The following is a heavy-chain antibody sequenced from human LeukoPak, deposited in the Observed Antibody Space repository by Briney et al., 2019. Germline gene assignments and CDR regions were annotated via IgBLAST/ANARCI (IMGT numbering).Heavy chain of an antibody. CDR1: GGSISSDY. CDR2: IHYSGSA. V-gene: IGHV4-59*01. Sequence: PSETLSLTCTVSGGSISSDYWSWIRQPPGKGLEWIGYIHYSGSANYKPSLKSRVIISVDKSKNQFSLRLSSVTAADTAVYYCARTTEGGYSYGYFYYYYMDVWGKGTTVTISS. D-gene: IGHD5-18*01. J-gene: IGHJ6*03. CDR3: ARTTEGGYSYGYFYYYYMDV.